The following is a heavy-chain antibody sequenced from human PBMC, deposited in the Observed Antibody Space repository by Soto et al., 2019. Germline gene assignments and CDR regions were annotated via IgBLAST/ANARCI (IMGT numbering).Heavy chain of an antibody. D-gene: IGHD3-16*02. CDR2: ISWNSGSI. J-gene: IGHJ3*02. CDR3: AKESRYDYIWGSYPPGADAFDI. CDR1: GFTFDDYA. V-gene: IGHV3-9*01. Sequence: GGSLRLSCAASGFTFDDYAMHWVRQAPGKGLEWVSGISWNSGSIGYADSVKGRFTISRDNAKNSLYLQMNSLRAEDTALYYCAKESRYDYIWGSYPPGADAFDIWGQGTMVTVSS.